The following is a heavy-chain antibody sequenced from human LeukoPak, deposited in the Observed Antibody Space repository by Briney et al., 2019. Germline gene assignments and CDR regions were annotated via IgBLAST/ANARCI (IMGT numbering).Heavy chain of an antibody. CDR3: ARGPVAGLFDY. CDR1: GFTFNNYA. CDR2: LTGSGSDT. Sequence: GGSLRLSCVASGFTFNNYAMSWVRQAPGKGLEWVSLLTGSGSDTYYADSVKGRFTISRDNYKNTLYLQMNSLRAEDTAVYYCARGPVAGLFDYWGQGTLVTVSS. J-gene: IGHJ4*02. D-gene: IGHD6-19*01. V-gene: IGHV3-23*01.